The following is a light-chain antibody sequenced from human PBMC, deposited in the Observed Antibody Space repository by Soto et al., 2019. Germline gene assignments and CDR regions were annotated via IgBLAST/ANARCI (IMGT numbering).Light chain of an antibody. V-gene: IGLV2-23*02. J-gene: IGLJ2*01. CDR2: EVS. CDR1: TSDVGSYNL. Sequence: QSALTQPASVSGSLGQSITISCTGTTSDVGSYNLVSWYQQHPGKAPKLIIYEVSERPSGVSTRFSGSKSGNMASLTISGLQAEDEAEYYCCSYATPRQFGGGTKVTVL. CDR3: CSYATPRQ.